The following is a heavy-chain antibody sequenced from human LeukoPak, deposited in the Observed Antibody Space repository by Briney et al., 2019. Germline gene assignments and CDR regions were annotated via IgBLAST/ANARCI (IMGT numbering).Heavy chain of an antibody. Sequence: SETLSLTCTVSGGSISNYYWCWIRQPPGKGLEWIGYIYYSGSTNYNPSLKSRVTISVDTSKNQFSLKLSSVTAADTAVYYCARDANSGSYHDAFDIWGQGTMVTVSS. CDR1: GGSISNYY. CDR2: IYYSGST. V-gene: IGHV4-59*01. D-gene: IGHD1-26*01. CDR3: ARDANSGSYHDAFDI. J-gene: IGHJ3*02.